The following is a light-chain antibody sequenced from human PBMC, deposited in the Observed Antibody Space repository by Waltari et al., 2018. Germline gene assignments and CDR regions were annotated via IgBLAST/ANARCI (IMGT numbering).Light chain of an antibody. J-gene: IGKJ1*01. CDR2: KAS. Sequence: DIQMTQSPSTLSASVGDTVTITCRASQTVSAWLAWYQQKPGNAPKLLIYKASNLKSGVPSRFSGSGSGTEFTLTINSLQPDDFATYYCQHYSNYSGTFGQGTRVELK. CDR3: QHYSNYSGT. V-gene: IGKV1-5*03. CDR1: QTVSAW.